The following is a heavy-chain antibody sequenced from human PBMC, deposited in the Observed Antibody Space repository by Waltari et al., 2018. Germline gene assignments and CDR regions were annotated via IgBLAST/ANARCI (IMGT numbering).Heavy chain of an antibody. Sequence: EVQLVESGGGLVQPGVTFSSYSMTWVRQAPGKGREWVSYISSSSSTIYYADSVKGRFTISRDNAKNSLYLQMNSLRAEDTAVYYCARGGSAYDFWSGYYDDAFEIWGQGTMVTVSS. D-gene: IGHD3-3*01. V-gene: IGHV3-48*01. CDR1: TFSSYS. J-gene: IGHJ3*02. CDR2: ISSSSSTI. CDR3: ARGGSAYDFWSGYYDDAFEI.